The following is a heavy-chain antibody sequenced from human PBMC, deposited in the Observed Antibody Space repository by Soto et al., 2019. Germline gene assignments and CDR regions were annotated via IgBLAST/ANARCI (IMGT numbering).Heavy chain of an antibody. D-gene: IGHD1-26*01. J-gene: IGHJ6*02. CDR3: ARRATASRYGMDV. CDR1: GGSFTGHF. V-gene: IGHV4-34*01. CDR2: VSHSGNT. Sequence: PSETLSLTCTVSGGSFTGHFWSWVRQPPGKGLEWIGEVSHSGNTKYYPSLRSRVTLSVDSSKNQISLALTSVTAADTAVYYCARRATASRYGMDVWGQGTTVTVSS.